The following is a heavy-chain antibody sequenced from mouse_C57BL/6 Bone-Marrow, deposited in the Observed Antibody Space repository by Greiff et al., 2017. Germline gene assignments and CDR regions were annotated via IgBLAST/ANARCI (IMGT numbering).Heavy chain of an antibody. CDR3: ERRGTTVVESVYGFDYSMDY. Sequence: QVQLQQPGAELVRPGSSVKLSCKASGYTFTSYWMDWVKQRPGQGLEWIGNIYPSDSETHYNQKFKDKATLTVDKSSSTAYMQLSSLTSEDSAVYYCERRGTTVVESVYGFDYSMDYWGQGTSVTVSS. J-gene: IGHJ4*01. V-gene: IGHV1-61*01. CDR2: IYPSDSET. CDR1: GYTFTSYW. D-gene: IGHD1-1*01.